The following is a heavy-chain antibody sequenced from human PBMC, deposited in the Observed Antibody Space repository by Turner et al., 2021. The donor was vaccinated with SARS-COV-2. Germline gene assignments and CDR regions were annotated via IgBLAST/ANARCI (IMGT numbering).Heavy chain of an antibody. CDR2: ISSSGSTI. Sequence: EVQLVESGGGLVPPGGSLSLSCAASGFTFSSYEMNWVRQAPGKGLEWVSYISSSGSTIYYADSVKGRFTISRDNAKNSLYLQMNSLRAEDTAVYYCARAASFLNWFDPWGQGTLVTVSS. CDR3: ARAASFLNWFDP. J-gene: IGHJ5*02. V-gene: IGHV3-48*03. CDR1: GFTFSSYE.